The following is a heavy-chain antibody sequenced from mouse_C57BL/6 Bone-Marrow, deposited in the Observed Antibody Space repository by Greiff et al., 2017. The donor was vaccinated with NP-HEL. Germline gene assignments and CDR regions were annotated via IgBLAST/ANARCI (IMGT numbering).Heavy chain of an antibody. V-gene: IGHV1-81*01. CDR1: GYTFTSYG. CDR3: ARLATTVVDY. D-gene: IGHD1-1*01. J-gene: IGHJ2*01. CDR2: IYPRSGNT. Sequence: QVQLKESGAELARPGASVKLSCKASGYTFTSYGISWVKQRTGQGLEWIGEIYPRSGNTYYNEKFKGKATLTADKSSSTAYMELRSLPSEDSAVYFCARLATTVVDYWGQGTTLTVSS.